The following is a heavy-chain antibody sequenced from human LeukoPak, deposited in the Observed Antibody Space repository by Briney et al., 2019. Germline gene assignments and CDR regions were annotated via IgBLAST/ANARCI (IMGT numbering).Heavy chain of an antibody. CDR2: ISAYNGNT. V-gene: IGHV1-18*01. CDR3: ARDEIPPNRGSSGYYRGFDY. J-gene: IGHJ4*02. Sequence: ASVKVSCKASGYTFTSYGISWVRQAPGQGLEWMGWISAYNGNTNYAQKLQGRVTITADKSTSTAYMELSSLRSEDTAVYYCARDEIPPNRGSSGYYRGFDYWGQGTLVTVSS. D-gene: IGHD3-22*01. CDR1: GYTFTSYG.